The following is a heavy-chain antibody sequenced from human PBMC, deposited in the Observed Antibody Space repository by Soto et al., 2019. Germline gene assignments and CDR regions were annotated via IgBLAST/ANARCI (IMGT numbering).Heavy chain of an antibody. Sequence: EVQLLESGGGLVQPGGSLRLSCAASGFTFSSYAMNWVRQAPGKGLEWVSTISGRGGGTYYADSVKGRFTISSDQSKNPLDLQMNSLRAEDTAVYYCAKVGWDTMTTVTRGYFQHWGQGTLVTVSS. D-gene: IGHD4-17*01. CDR3: AKVGWDTMTTVTRGYFQH. V-gene: IGHV3-23*01. J-gene: IGHJ1*01. CDR2: ISGRGGGT. CDR1: GFTFSSYA.